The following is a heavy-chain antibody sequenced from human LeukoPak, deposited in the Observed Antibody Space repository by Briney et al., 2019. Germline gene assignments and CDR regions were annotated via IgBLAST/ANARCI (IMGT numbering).Heavy chain of an antibody. D-gene: IGHD6-13*01. CDR1: GFTFSSYW. CDR2: IKQDGSEK. J-gene: IGHJ4*02. Sequence: PGGSLRLSCAASGFTFSSYWMSWVRQAPGKGLEWVANIKQDGSEKYYVDSVKGRFTISRDNAKNSLYLQMNSLRAEDTAVYYCASGIAAAHYLNPISDYWGQGTLVTVSS. V-gene: IGHV3-7*01. CDR3: ASGIAAAHYLNPISDY.